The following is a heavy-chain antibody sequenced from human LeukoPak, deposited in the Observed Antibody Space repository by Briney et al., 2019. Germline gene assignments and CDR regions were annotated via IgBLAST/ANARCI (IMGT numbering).Heavy chain of an antibody. CDR2: IIPIFGTA. V-gene: IGHV1-69*01. Sequence: SVKVSCKASGGTFSSYAISWVRQAPGQGLEWMGGIIPIFGTANYAQKFQGRVTITADESTSTAYMELSSLRSEDTAVYYCTIITMVRGVIITGGWFDPWGQGTLVTVSS. D-gene: IGHD3-10*01. CDR3: TIITMVRGVIITGGWFDP. J-gene: IGHJ5*02. CDR1: GGTFSSYA.